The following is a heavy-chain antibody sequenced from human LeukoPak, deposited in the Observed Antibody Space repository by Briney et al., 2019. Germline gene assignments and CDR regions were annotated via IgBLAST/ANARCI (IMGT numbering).Heavy chain of an antibody. CDR1: GFTFTDYW. CDR2: IQQYGGEK. V-gene: IGHV3-7*01. Sequence: GGSLRLSCSVSGFTFTDYWMNWVRQAPGKGLEWVASIQQYGGEKSYVDSVKGRFTFSRDNAKNSLYLQMSSLRAEDTAVYYCARDGTAAGLYFDLWGQGTLVTVSS. J-gene: IGHJ4*01. CDR3: ARDGTAAGLYFDL. D-gene: IGHD6-13*01.